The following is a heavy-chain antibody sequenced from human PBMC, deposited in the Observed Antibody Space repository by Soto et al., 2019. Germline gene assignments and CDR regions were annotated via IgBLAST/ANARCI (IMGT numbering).Heavy chain of an antibody. V-gene: IGHV1-2*04. Sequence: GASVKVSCKASGYTFTGYYMHWVRQAPGQGLEWMGWINPNSGGTNYAQKFQGWVTMTRDTSISTAYMELSRLRSDDTAVYYCARATTVKGYYYYYGMDVWGQGTTVTVSS. CDR2: INPNSGGT. D-gene: IGHD4-17*01. J-gene: IGHJ6*02. CDR1: GYTFTGYY. CDR3: ARATTVKGYYYYYGMDV.